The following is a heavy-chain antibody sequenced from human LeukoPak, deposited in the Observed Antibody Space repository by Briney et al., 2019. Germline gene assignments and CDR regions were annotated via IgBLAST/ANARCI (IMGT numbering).Heavy chain of an antibody. J-gene: IGHJ4*02. CDR1: GFTFSSYG. V-gene: IGHV3-30*18. CDR2: ISYDGSNK. D-gene: IGHD1-26*01. Sequence: PGGSLRLSCAASGFTFSSYGMHWVRQAPGKGLEWVAVISYDGSNKYYADSVKGRFTISRDNSKNTLYLQMNSLRAEDTAVYYCAKETEIVGALDYWGQGTLVTVSP. CDR3: AKETEIVGALDY.